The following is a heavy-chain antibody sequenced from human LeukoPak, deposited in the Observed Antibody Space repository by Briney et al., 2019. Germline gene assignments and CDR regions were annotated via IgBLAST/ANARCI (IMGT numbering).Heavy chain of an antibody. CDR3: ARDRPGYSSGCPRY. CDR2: IWYDGSKK. J-gene: IGHJ4*02. Sequence: GRSLRLSCAASGFTFSSYAMHWVRQAPGKGLEWVATIWYDGSKKYHADSVKGRLVISRDNSKNTLYLQMSSLRAEDTAVYYCARDRPGYSSGCPRYWGQGTLVTVSS. V-gene: IGHV3-30*09. CDR1: GFTFSSYA. D-gene: IGHD6-19*01.